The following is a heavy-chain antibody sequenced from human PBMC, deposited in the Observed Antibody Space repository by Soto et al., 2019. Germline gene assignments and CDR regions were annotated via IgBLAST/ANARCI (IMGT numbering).Heavy chain of an antibody. CDR3: ARGNDYTQYYYYYYGMDV. J-gene: IGHJ6*02. CDR2: IKQDGSEK. V-gene: IGHV3-7*01. CDR1: GFTFSSYW. Sequence: HPGGSLRLSCAASGFTFSSYWMSWVRQAPGKGLEWVANIKQDGSEKYYVDSVKGRFTISRDNAKNSLYLQMNSLRAEDTAVYYCARGNDYTQYYYYYYGMDVWGQGTPVTVSS. D-gene: IGHD4-4*01.